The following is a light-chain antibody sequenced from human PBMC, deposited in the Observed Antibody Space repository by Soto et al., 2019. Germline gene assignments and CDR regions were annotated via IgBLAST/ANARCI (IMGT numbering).Light chain of an antibody. V-gene: IGKV2-28*01. CDR2: LGS. CDR3: MQTLQSPLT. Sequence: DIVMTQSPLSLPVTPGEPASISCRSSQSLLHSSGNNYLDWYLQKPGQSPQLLIYLGSNRASGVPDRFSGSGSGTDFTLKINRVEAEDVGVYYCMQTLQSPLTFGGGTKVDIK. J-gene: IGKJ4*01. CDR1: QSLLHSSGNNY.